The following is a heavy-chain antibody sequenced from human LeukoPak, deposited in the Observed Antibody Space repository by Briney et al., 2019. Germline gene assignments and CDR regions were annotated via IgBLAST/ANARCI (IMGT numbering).Heavy chain of an antibody. CDR3: AKDSPVATR. CDR2: ISSGGDII. J-gene: IGHJ4*02. Sequence: AGGSLRLSCAASGFNFTDHYMSWVRQAPGKGLEWVSYISSGGDIIYYADSVKGRFTVSRDNAKNSLYLQMNSLRTEDTAVYYCAKDSPVATRWGQGTLVTVSS. V-gene: IGHV3-11*01. CDR1: GFNFTDHY. D-gene: IGHD2-15*01.